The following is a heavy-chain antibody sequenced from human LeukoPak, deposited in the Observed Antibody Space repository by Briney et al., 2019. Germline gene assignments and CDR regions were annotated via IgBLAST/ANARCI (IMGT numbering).Heavy chain of an antibody. D-gene: IGHD5-24*01. CDR3: ARDSRGWLQPWAYFDY. CDR1: GFTFSSYW. J-gene: IGHJ4*02. V-gene: IGHV3-74*01. CDR2: INSDGSST. Sequence: GGSLRLSCAASGFTFSSYWMHWVRQAPGKGLVWVSRINSDGSSTSYADSVKGRFTISRDNAKNTLYLQMNSLRAEDTAVYYCARDSRGWLQPWAYFDYWGQGTLVTVPS.